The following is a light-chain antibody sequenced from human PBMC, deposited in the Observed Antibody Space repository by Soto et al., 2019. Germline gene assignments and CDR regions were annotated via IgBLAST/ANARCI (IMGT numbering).Light chain of an antibody. CDR1: QSVDSY. V-gene: IGKV3-20*01. CDR3: QQYASSPLLT. Sequence: EIVLTQSPVTLSLSPGERATLSCRASQSVDSYLAWYQQKPGQAPRLLIFGTSTRATGIPDRFSGSGSGTDFTLSISRLEPEDFAVYYCQQYASSPLLTFGGGTKVDIK. CDR2: GTS. J-gene: IGKJ4*01.